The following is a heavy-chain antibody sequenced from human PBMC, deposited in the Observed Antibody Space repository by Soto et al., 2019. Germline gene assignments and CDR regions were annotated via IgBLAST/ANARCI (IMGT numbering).Heavy chain of an antibody. CDR1: GFTFGAYA. Sequence: PGGSLRLSCTASGFTFGAYAMSWFRQAPGPWLEWVGFISSKAYGGTTEYAASVKGRFTISRDDSKSIAYLQMNSLKSEETALYYSTLGGYDDSSVLAFDIWGQETMVAVSS. J-gene: IGHJ3*02. CDR2: ISSKAYGGTT. D-gene: IGHD3-22*01. V-gene: IGHV3-49*03. CDR3: TLGGYDDSSVLAFDI.